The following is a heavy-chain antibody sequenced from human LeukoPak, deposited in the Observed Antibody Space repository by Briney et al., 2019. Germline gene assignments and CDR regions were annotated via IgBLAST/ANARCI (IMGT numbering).Heavy chain of an antibody. Sequence: SETLSLTCAVYGGSFSGYYWSWIRQPPGKGLEWIGEINHSGSTNYNPSLKSRVTISVDTSKNQFSLKLSSVTAADTAVYYCARGRIRIAAAGFDYWGQGTLVTVSP. D-gene: IGHD6-13*01. V-gene: IGHV4-34*01. CDR3: ARGRIRIAAAGFDY. CDR1: GGSFSGYY. CDR2: INHSGST. J-gene: IGHJ4*02.